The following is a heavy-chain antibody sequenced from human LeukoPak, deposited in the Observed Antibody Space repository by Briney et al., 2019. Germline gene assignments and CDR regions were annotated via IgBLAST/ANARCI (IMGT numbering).Heavy chain of an antibody. CDR3: AKTIGWRGDYVIDY. CDR2: INPSGGST. D-gene: IGHD4-17*01. V-gene: IGHV1-46*01. J-gene: IGHJ4*02. Sequence: ASVKVSCKASGYTFASYYMHWVRQAPGQGLEWMGIINPSGGSTTYAQRFQGRVTMTRDTSTSTVYMELSSLRSEDTAVYYCAKTIGWRGDYVIDYWGQGTLVTVSS. CDR1: GYTFASYY.